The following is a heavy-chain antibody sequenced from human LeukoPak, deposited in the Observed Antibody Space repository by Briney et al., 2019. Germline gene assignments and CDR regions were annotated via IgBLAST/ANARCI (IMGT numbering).Heavy chain of an antibody. J-gene: IGHJ4*02. CDR2: MCHSGDT. Sequence: PSETLSLTCAVSGYSISSGSYLGWIRQPPGKGLEWIGNMCHSGDTYHNPSLKSRVTISADTSKNQFSLKLTSVTAADTAVYYCAKVGAYGVYARHDYWGQGTLVTVSS. CDR1: GYSISSGSY. CDR3: AKVGAYGVYARHDY. D-gene: IGHD4-17*01. V-gene: IGHV4-38-2*01.